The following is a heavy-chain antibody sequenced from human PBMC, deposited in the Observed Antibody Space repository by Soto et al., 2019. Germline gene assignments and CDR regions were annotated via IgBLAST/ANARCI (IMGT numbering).Heavy chain of an antibody. CDR2: IYWDDDK. Sequence: SGPTLVNPTQTLTLTCTFSGFSLSTSGVGVGWIRQPPGKALEWLALIYWDDDKRYSPSLKSRLTITKDTSKNQVVLTMTNMEPVDTATYYCTHSFGGEYYDILPGPPGFDTWGQGTLVTVSS. D-gene: IGHD3-9*01. CDR3: THSFGGEYYDILPGPPGFDT. J-gene: IGHJ5*02. CDR1: GFSLSTSGVG. V-gene: IGHV2-5*02.